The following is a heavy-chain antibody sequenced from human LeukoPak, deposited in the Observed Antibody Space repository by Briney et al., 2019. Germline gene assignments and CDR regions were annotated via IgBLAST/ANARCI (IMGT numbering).Heavy chain of an antibody. CDR1: GFTFRKYW. D-gene: IGHD1-26*01. J-gene: IGHJ4*02. Sequence: GGSLRLSCAASGFTFRKYWMSWVRQSTGKGLEWVANINEDGREKHYVDSVKGRFTISRDNAKNSLFLQMNSLRFEDTAVYYCARVAGLQREDSWGQGTLVTVSS. CDR3: ARVAGLQREDS. CDR2: INEDGREK. V-gene: IGHV3-7*01.